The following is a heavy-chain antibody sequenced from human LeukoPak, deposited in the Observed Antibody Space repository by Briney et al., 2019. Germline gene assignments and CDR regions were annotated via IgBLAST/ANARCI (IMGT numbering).Heavy chain of an antibody. D-gene: IGHD2-2*01. CDR3: ARYTGVVPAATGRGAFDI. CDR1: GFTFDDYG. V-gene: IGHV3-20*01. Sequence: GGSLSLSCAASGFTFDDYGMSWARQAPGKGLEWVSGINWNGGSTGYADSVKGRFTISRDNAKNSLYLQMNSLRAEDTALYHCARYTGVVPAATGRGAFDIWGQGTMVTVSS. J-gene: IGHJ3*02. CDR2: INWNGGST.